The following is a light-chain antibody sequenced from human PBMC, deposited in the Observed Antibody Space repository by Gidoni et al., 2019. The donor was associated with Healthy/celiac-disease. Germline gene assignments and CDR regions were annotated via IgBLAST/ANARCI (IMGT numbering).Light chain of an antibody. CDR2: GAS. CDR3: QQYGGSPPWT. V-gene: IGKV3-20*01. Sequence: PGTPSLSPGERATISCSASQSVSSSYLAWYQQKPGQSPRRLIYGASSRATGIPDRFSGSGSGTAFTLIISRLEPEDFAVYYCQQYGGSPPWTFGQGTKVEIK. J-gene: IGKJ1*01. CDR1: QSVSSSY.